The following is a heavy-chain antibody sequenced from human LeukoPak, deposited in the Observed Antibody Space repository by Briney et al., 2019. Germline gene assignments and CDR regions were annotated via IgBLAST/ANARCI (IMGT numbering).Heavy chain of an antibody. V-gene: IGHV3-7*01. D-gene: IGHD1-26*01. CDR2: IKQDGSEK. CDR3: ARDPGPRAPPGSYSDY. J-gene: IGHJ4*02. CDR1: GFTFSAYS. Sequence: PGGSLRLSCAASGFTFSAYSMSWVRQAPGKGLEWVANIKQDGSEKYYVGSVKGRFTISRDNAKNSLYLQVNSLRAEDTAVYYCARDPGPRAPPGSYSDYWGQGTLVTVSS.